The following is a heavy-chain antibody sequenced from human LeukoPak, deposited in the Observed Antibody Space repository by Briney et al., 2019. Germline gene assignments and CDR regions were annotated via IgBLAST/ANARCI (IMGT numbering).Heavy chain of an antibody. CDR2: ISAYNGNT. V-gene: IGHV1-18*01. CDR3: ARGKFYYDSSGYEP. CDR1: GYTFTSYG. Sequence: GASVKVSCKASGYTFTSYGISWVRQAPGQGLEWMGWISAYNGNTNYAQKLQGRGTMTTDTSTSTAYMELRSLRSDDTAVYYCARGKFYYDSSGYEPWGQGTMVTVSS. J-gene: IGHJ3*01. D-gene: IGHD3-22*01.